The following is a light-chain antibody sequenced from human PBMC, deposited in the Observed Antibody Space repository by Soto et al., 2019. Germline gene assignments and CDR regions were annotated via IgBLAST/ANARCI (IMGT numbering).Light chain of an antibody. J-gene: IGKJ5*01. CDR1: QDIGSY. CDR2: SAS. Sequence: IQMTQSPSSLSASVGDRVTITCRASQDIGSYLAWYQQRPGTVPKLLIYSASTLQSGFPSRFSGSGSGTDFTLTISGLQPEDVSTDYCQRYNSVPVTFGQGTRLEIK. V-gene: IGKV1-27*01. CDR3: QRYNSVPVT.